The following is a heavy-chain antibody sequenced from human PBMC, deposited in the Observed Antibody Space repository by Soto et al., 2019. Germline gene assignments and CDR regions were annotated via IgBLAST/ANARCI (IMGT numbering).Heavy chain of an antibody. Sequence: EASVKVSCKASGGTFSSSSISWVRQAPGQGLEWMGGIIPIFGTANYTQKFQGRVTLSLDESKNEFSLNMDSVTAADTAIYYCVRSVILSGGSYKGLIRLHYFDTWGPGTLVTVSS. CDR3: VRSVILSGGSYKGLIRLHYFDT. V-gene: IGHV1-69*13. CDR2: IIPIFGTA. J-gene: IGHJ4*02. CDR1: GGTFSSSS. D-gene: IGHD3-3*01.